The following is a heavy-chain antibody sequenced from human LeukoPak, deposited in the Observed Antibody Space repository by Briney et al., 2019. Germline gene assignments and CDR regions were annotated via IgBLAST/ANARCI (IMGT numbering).Heavy chain of an antibody. CDR2: ISSSSSSI. J-gene: IGHJ4*02. D-gene: IGHD5-24*01. CDR1: GFTFSSYS. Sequence: PGGSLRLSCAASGFTFSSYSMNWVRQAPGKGVEWVSSISSSSSSIYYADSVKGGFNLSRDNDKNSLYLQMNSVRAEDTAVYYFATASADIVDTATMASYWGQGTLVTVSS. V-gene: IGHV3-21*01. CDR3: ATASADIVDTATMASY.